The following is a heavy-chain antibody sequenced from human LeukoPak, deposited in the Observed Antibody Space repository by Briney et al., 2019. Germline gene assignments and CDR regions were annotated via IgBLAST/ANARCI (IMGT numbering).Heavy chain of an antibody. CDR3: ARTPAGKTYYYGSGSPTMDY. CDR2: ISAYNGNT. V-gene: IGHV1-18*01. Sequence: ASVKVSRKASGYTFTSYGISWVRQAPGQGLEWMGWISAYNGNTNYAQKLQGRVTMTTDTSTSTAYMELRSLRSDDTAVYYCARTPAGKTYYYGSGSPTMDYWGQGTLVTVSS. J-gene: IGHJ4*02. D-gene: IGHD3-10*01. CDR1: GYTFTSYG.